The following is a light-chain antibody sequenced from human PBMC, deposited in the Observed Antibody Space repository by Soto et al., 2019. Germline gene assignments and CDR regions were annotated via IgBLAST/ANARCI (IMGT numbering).Light chain of an antibody. CDR2: GAS. CDR1: QRVDGTY. J-gene: IGKJ1*01. CDR3: QHYDSFRT. V-gene: IGKV3-20*01. Sequence: DIVLTQSPGTLSLSPGESATLSCRASQRVDGTYITWYQQKPGQAPRLLLYGASGRATGTPDRFSGSGSGTDFTLTISRLEPEDFAVYYCQHYDSFRTFGQGTKVE.